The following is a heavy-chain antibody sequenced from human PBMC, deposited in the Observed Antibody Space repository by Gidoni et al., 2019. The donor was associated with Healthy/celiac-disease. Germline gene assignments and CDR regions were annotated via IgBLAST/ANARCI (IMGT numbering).Heavy chain of an antibody. V-gene: IGHV1-69*06. D-gene: IGHD6-13*01. J-gene: IGHJ4*02. Sequence: QVQLVQSGAEVKKRGSAVKVACKASAAISSSYAISWVRQAPGQGLEWMVGIIPILGTANYAQKFQGRVTITADKSTSTAYMELSSLRSEDTAVYYCARDSSSWYEYYFDYWGQGTLVTVSS. CDR1: AAISSSYA. CDR2: IIPILGTA. CDR3: ARDSSSWYEYYFDY.